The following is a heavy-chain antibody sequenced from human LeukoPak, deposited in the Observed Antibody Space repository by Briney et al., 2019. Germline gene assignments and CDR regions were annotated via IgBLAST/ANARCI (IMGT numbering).Heavy chain of an antibody. CDR3: AREGDSSGYPPAH. D-gene: IGHD3-22*01. V-gene: IGHV4-34*01. CDR1: GGSFSGYY. J-gene: IGHJ4*02. Sequence: PSESLSLTCAVYGGSFSGYYGSWIRQPPGKGLEWIGEINHSGSTNYNPSLKSRVTISVDTSKNQFSLKLSSVTAADTAVYYCAREGDSSGYPPAHWGQGTMVTVSS. CDR2: INHSGST.